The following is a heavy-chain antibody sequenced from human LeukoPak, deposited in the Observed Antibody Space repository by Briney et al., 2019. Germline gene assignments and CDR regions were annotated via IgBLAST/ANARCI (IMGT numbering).Heavy chain of an antibody. D-gene: IGHD3-10*01. Sequence: GGSLRLSCAASGFPFSSYAMHWVRQAPGKGLEWVAFIRHDGSNKYYADSVKGRFTISRDNSKNTLYLQMNSLRAEDTAVYYCARDLMYYYGSGRRTSDAFDIWGQGTMVTASS. CDR3: ARDLMYYYGSGRRTSDAFDI. V-gene: IGHV3-30*02. CDR2: IRHDGSNK. J-gene: IGHJ3*02. CDR1: GFPFSSYA.